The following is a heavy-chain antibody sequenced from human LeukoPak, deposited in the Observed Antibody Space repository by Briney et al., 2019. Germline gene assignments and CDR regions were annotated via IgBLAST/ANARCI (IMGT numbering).Heavy chain of an antibody. CDR2: FYPGDSDT. V-gene: IGHV5-51*01. Sequence: GESLKISCKGSGYSFPSYWIGRVRQVPGKGLGLVGIFYPGDSDTRYSPSFQGQVTISAHKSICTAYLQWSSLKASDTAMYYCARPHYGGNRYYFDYWGQGTLVTVSS. CDR1: GYSFPSYW. D-gene: IGHD4-23*01. J-gene: IGHJ4*02. CDR3: ARPHYGGNRYYFDY.